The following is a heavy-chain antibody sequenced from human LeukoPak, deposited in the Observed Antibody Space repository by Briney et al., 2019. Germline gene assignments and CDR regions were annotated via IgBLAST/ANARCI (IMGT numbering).Heavy chain of an antibody. V-gene: IGHV3-30*04. CDR1: GFTFSSYA. Sequence: GGSLRLSCAASGFTFSSYAMHWVRQAPGKGLEGVAVISYDGSNKYYADSVKGRFTISRDNSKNTLYLQMNSLRAEDTAVYYCARVGEVVRGVGIDYWGQGTLVTVSS. D-gene: IGHD3-10*01. J-gene: IGHJ4*02. CDR3: ARVGEVVRGVGIDY. CDR2: ISYDGSNK.